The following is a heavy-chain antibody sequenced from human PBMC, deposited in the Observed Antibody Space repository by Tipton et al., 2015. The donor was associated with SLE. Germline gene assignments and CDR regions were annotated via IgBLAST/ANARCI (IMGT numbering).Heavy chain of an antibody. V-gene: IGHV3-21*03. CDR1: GFTFSLYG. CDR2: ISSESNYI. J-gene: IGHJ6*02. D-gene: IGHD6-19*01. Sequence: GSLRLSCAASGFTFSLYGMNWVRQAPGKGLEWVSFISSESNYIYYADSVNGRFTISRDNAKNSLYLQMHSLRGEDTAVYYCARSYSSTPEDGMDVWGLGTTVTASS. CDR3: ARSYSSTPEDGMDV.